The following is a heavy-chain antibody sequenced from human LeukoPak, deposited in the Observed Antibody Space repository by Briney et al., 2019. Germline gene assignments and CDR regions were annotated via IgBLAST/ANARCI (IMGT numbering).Heavy chain of an antibody. CDR3: AKDLVVAAGYFDY. CDR1: GFTYSSFA. D-gene: IGHD2-15*01. V-gene: IGHV3-23*01. J-gene: IGHJ4*02. CDR2: ISGSGGST. Sequence: GGSLTLSCAASGFTYSSFALRWLRQPPGTGLASASAISGSGGSTNYADSVKGRFTISRDNSKDTLYLQRNSLSAEDTAVYYCAKDLVVAAGYFDYWGQGTLVTVSS.